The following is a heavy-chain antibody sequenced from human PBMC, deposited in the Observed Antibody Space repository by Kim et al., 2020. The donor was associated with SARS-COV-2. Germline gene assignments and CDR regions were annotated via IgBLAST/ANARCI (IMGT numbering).Heavy chain of an antibody. CDR2: SRSKAFSYTT. Sequence: GGSLRLSCAASGFTFSDHYMEWVRQAPGKGLEWVARSRSKAFSYTTEYAASVKDRFTISRDDSQNALYLQMNSLKTEDTAVYYCARTTVVRGLTISHDSWGQGTLVTVSS. J-gene: IGHJ4*02. CDR3: ARTTVVRGLTISHDS. V-gene: IGHV3-72*01. CDR1: GFTFSDHY. D-gene: IGHD3-10*01.